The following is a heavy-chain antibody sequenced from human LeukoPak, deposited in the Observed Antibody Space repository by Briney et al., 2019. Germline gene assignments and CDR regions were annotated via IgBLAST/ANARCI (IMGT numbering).Heavy chain of an antibody. J-gene: IGHJ4*02. CDR1: GYTFTSYD. D-gene: IGHD3-22*01. V-gene: IGHV1-8*03. CDR2: MNPNSGNT. Sequence: GASVKVSCKASGYTFTSYDINWVRQATGQGLEWMGWMNPNSGNTGYAQKFQGRVTITRNTSISTAYMELSSLRSEDTAVYYCARGRGPYYYDSSGYYYFDYWGQRTLVTVSS. CDR3: ARGRGPYYYDSSGYYYFDY.